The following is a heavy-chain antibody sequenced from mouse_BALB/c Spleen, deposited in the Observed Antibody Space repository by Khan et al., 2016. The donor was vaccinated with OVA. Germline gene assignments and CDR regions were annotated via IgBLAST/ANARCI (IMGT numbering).Heavy chain of an antibody. CDR2: ISYSGLT. CDR1: GYSITSNYA. Sequence: EVQLQESGPGLVKPSQSLSLTCTVTGYSITSNYAWNWIRQFPGNKLEWMGYISYSGLTSYNPSLKSRISITRGTSKNQFFLQLNSVTTEDTATYYCARGNYYGYTMDYLGQGTSVTVSS. D-gene: IGHD1-1*01. J-gene: IGHJ4*01. V-gene: IGHV3-2*02. CDR3: ARGNYYGYTMDY.